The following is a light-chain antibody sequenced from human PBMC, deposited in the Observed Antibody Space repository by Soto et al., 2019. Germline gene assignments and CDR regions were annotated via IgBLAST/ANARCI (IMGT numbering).Light chain of an antibody. CDR2: GDS. Sequence: QSVLTQPPSVSGAPGQRISISCTGSSSNIGAGYDVFWYQQFPGTAPKLLIHGDSIRPSGVPDRFSGSRSGTSASLAITGLQAEDEADYYCNSYTTSYTYIFGTGTK. V-gene: IGLV1-40*01. CDR1: SSNIGAGYD. CDR3: NSYTTSYTYI. J-gene: IGLJ1*01.